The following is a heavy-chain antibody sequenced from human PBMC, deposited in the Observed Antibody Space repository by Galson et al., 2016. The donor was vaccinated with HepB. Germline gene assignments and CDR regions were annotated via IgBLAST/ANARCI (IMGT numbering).Heavy chain of an antibody. V-gene: IGHV3-23*01. CDR2: NSGSGETT. Sequence: SLRLSCAGSGFTFSSFAMSWVRQAPGKGLEWVSGNSGSGETTYYADSVKGRFAISRDNSKNTLYLQMPSLGAEDTAVYYCARGLGSTNYGLDVWGQGTTVTVSS. J-gene: IGHJ6*02. CDR3: ARGLGSTNYGLDV. CDR1: GFTFSSFA.